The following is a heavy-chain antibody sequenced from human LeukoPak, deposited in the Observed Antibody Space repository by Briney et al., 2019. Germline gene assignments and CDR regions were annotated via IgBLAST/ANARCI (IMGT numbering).Heavy chain of an antibody. D-gene: IGHD6-19*01. CDR1: GFTFSSYG. CDR2: ISTAGDT. CDR3: ARGMLAVAGTPVFDY. Sequence: GGSLRLSCAASGFTFSSYGMHWVRQATGKGLEWVSAISTAGDTYYPGSVKGRFTISRESAKNSLYLQVNSLRAGDTAVYYCARGMLAVAGTPVFDYWGQGTLVTVSS. J-gene: IGHJ4*02. V-gene: IGHV3-13*01.